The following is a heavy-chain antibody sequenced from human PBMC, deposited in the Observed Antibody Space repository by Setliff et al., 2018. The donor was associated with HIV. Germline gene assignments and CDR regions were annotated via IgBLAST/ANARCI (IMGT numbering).Heavy chain of an antibody. Sequence: SETLSLTCSVSGGSISSSSYYWGWIRQPPGKGLEWIGFISYSGNTNYNPSLKSRVTISVDTSKKQFSLKLSSVIAADTAVYYCARHHNTMVRGVAYFQHWGQGTLVTVSS. CDR3: ARHHNTMVRGVAYFQH. CDR1: GGSISSSSYY. D-gene: IGHD3-10*01. CDR2: ISYSGNT. J-gene: IGHJ1*01. V-gene: IGHV4-61*05.